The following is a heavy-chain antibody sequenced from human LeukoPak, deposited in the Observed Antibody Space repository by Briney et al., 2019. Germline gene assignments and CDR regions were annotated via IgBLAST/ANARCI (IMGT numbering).Heavy chain of an antibody. CDR1: GYSFTSYW. Sequence: GESLKISCKGSGYSFTSYWIGWVRQMPGKGLEWMGIIYPGDSDTRYSPSFQGQVTISADKSISTAYLQWSSLKASDTAMYYWARLKGEETFSQDAFDIRGQGTKGHRFF. J-gene: IGHJ3*02. CDR2: IYPGDSDT. D-gene: IGHD3-3*02. CDR3: ARLKGEETFSQDAFDI. V-gene: IGHV5-51*01.